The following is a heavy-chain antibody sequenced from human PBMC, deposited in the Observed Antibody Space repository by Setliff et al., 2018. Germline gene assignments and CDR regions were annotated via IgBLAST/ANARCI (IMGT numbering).Heavy chain of an antibody. CDR2: IIPILGIA. J-gene: IGHJ3*02. D-gene: IGHD5-12*01. Sequence: SVKVSCKASGGTFSSYAISWVRQAPGQGLEWMGGIIPILGIANYAQKFQGRVTITADKSTGTAYMGLSSLRSEDTAVYYCARESGYDSLAAFDIWGQGTMVTVSS. V-gene: IGHV1-69*10. CDR3: ARESGYDSLAAFDI. CDR1: GGTFSSYA.